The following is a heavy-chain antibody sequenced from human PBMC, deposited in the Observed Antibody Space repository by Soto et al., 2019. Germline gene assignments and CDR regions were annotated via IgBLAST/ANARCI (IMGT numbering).Heavy chain of an antibody. CDR3: FQAEDGIRDVRSVSAFLLNRSSDL. J-gene: IGHJ2*01. Sequence: GKGLEWVSVIYSGGSTYYADSVKGRFTISRDNPKNTLYLQMNSLRAEDTAVFFFFQAEDGIRDVRSVSAFLLNRSSDL. CDR2: IYSGGST. V-gene: IGHV3-66*01. D-gene: IGHD3-10*02.